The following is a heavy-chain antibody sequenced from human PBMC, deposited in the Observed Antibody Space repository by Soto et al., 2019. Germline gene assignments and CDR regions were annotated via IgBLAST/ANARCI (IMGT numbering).Heavy chain of an antibody. D-gene: IGHD6-19*01. CDR3: AKIAKESAVAGPSYYYYGMDV. J-gene: IGHJ6*02. Sequence: GGSLRLSCAASGFTFSSYGMHWVRQAPGKGLEWVAVISYDGSNKYYADSVKGRFTISRDNSKNTLYLQMSSLRAEDTAVYYCAKIAKESAVAGPSYYYYGMDVWGQGTTVTVSS. CDR2: ISYDGSNK. CDR1: GFTFSSYG. V-gene: IGHV3-30*18.